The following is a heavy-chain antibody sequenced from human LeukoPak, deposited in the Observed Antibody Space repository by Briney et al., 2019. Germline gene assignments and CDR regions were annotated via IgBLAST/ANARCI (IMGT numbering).Heavy chain of an antibody. V-gene: IGHV1-18*04. Sequence: GASVKVSCKASGYTFTSYGISWVRQAPGQGLEWMGWISAYNGNTNYAQKLQGRVTMTTDTSTSTAYMELRSLRSDDTAVYYCAGDPPIRYFDWLPHYYYYGMDVWGKGTTVTVSS. J-gene: IGHJ6*04. CDR1: GYTFTSYG. CDR3: AGDPPIRYFDWLPHYYYYGMDV. CDR2: ISAYNGNT. D-gene: IGHD3-9*01.